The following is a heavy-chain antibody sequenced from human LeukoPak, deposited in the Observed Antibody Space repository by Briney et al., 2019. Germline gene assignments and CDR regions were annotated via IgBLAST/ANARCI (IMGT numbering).Heavy chain of an antibody. V-gene: IGHV4-34*01. CDR2: INHSGST. J-gene: IGHJ5*02. CDR3: ATHLRDYYGSGSHYFDP. CDR1: GGSFSGYY. D-gene: IGHD3-10*01. Sequence: SETLSLTCAVYGGSFSGYYWSWIRQPPGKGLEWIGEINHSGSTNYNPSLKSRVTISVDTSKNQFSLKLSSVTAADTAVYYCATHLRDYYGSGSHYFDPWGQGTLVTVSS.